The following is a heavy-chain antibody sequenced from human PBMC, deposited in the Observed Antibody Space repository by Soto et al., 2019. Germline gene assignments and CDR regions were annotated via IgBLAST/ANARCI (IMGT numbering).Heavy chain of an antibody. Sequence: GASVKVSCKASGYTFTGYYMHWVRQAPGQGLEWMGWINPNSGGTNYAQEFQGWVTMTRDTSISTAYMELSRLRSDDTAVYYCARGAPAAMSAESWFDPWGQGTLVTVSS. D-gene: IGHD2-2*01. CDR3: ARGAPAAMSAESWFDP. V-gene: IGHV1-2*04. CDR1: GYTFTGYY. CDR2: INPNSGGT. J-gene: IGHJ5*02.